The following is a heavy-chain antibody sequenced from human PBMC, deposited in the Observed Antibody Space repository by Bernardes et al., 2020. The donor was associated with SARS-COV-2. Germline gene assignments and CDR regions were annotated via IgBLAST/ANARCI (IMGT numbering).Heavy chain of an antibody. Sequence: SETLSLTCAVSGGSISSTNRWSWVRQPPGKGLEWIGEIFHDGNTNYNPSLKSRVTLSVDKSKNHFSLKLTSVTAADTAVYFCAREGASDGFREGFDYWGQGTLVNVSS. CDR3: AREGASDGFREGFDY. CDR1: GGSISSTNR. J-gene: IGHJ4*02. V-gene: IGHV4-4*02. D-gene: IGHD3-10*01. CDR2: IFHDGNT.